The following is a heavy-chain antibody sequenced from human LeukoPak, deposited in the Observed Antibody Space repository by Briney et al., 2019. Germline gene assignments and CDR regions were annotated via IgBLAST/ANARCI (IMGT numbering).Heavy chain of an antibody. Sequence: ASVKVSCKASGYTFTSYDINWVRQAPGQGLEWMGIINPSGGSTSYAQKFQGRVTMTRDTSTSTVYMELSSLRSEDTAVYYCAREEGTTVTTRRFDPWGQGTLVTVSS. D-gene: IGHD4-17*01. CDR3: AREEGTTVTTRRFDP. J-gene: IGHJ5*02. CDR2: INPSGGST. CDR1: GYTFTSYD. V-gene: IGHV1-46*01.